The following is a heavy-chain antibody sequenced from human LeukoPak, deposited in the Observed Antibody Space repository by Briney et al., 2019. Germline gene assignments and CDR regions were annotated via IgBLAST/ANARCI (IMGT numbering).Heavy chain of an antibody. Sequence: GSLRLSCAASGFTFSSYWMHWVRQAPGKGLVWVSSISSNSAYLYYVDSLRGRFTVSRDNAKSSLSLQMNSLRVEDTAVYYCARAHCSGRGCYQRYDGFDIWGQGTVVTVSS. J-gene: IGHJ3*02. CDR2: ISSNSAYL. CDR1: GFTFSSYW. CDR3: ARAHCSGRGCYQRYDGFDI. V-gene: IGHV3-21*01. D-gene: IGHD2-15*01.